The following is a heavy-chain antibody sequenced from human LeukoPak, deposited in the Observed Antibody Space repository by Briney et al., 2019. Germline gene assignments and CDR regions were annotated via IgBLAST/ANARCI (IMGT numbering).Heavy chain of an antibody. CDR2: ITSSDSTI. Sequence: PGGSLRLSCAASGFTFSSYAMYWIRQAPGKGLEWVSYITSSDSTIYYADSVKGRFTISRDNAKNSLYLQMNSLRAEDTAVYYCARRGGGYYAWAFDIWGQGTMVTVSS. CDR3: ARRGGGYYAWAFDI. D-gene: IGHD3-22*01. J-gene: IGHJ3*02. CDR1: GFTFSSYA. V-gene: IGHV3-48*04.